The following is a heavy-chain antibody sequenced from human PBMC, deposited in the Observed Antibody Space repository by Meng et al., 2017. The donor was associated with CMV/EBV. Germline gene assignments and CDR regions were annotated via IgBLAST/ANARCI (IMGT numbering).Heavy chain of an antibody. CDR3: ARGVGYCSSTSCYPRFDP. V-gene: IGHV4-34*01. J-gene: IGHJ5*02. Sequence: GSFSGYYWSWIRQPPGKGLEWIGEINHSGSTNYNPSLKSRVTISVDTSKNQFSLKLSSVTAADTAVYYCARGVGYCSSTSCYPRFDPWCQGPLVTVSS. CDR1: GSFSGYY. D-gene: IGHD2-2*01. CDR2: INHSGST.